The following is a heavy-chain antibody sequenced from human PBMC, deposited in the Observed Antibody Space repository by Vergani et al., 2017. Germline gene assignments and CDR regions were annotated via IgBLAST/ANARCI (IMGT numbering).Heavy chain of an antibody. CDR2: ISSSGSTI. D-gene: IGHD2-15*01. Sequence: EVQLVESGGGLVQPGGSLRLSCAASGFTFSSYEMNWVRQAPGKGLEWVSYISSSGSTIYYADSVKGRFTISRDNAKNSLYLQMISLRAVDTAVYYCARFARLGYCSGGSCFHFDYWGQGTLVTVSS. CDR3: ARFARLGYCSGGSCFHFDY. V-gene: IGHV3-48*03. CDR1: GFTFSSYE. J-gene: IGHJ4*02.